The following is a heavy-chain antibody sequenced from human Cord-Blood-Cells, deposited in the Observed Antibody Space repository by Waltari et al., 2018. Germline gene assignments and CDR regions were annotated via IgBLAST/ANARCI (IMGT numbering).Heavy chain of an antibody. J-gene: IGHJ4*02. CDR2: INHSGST. CDR3: ARDGAGTNIYY. V-gene: IGHV4-4*02. D-gene: IGHD6-13*01. Sequence: QVQLQESGPGLVKPSGTLSLTCAVPGGSISRSNWWSWVRQPPGKGLGWIGKINHSGSTNYNPSLKSRVTISVDKSKNQFALKLSSVTDADTAVYYCARDGAGTNIYYWGQGTLVTVSS. CDR1: GGSISRSNW.